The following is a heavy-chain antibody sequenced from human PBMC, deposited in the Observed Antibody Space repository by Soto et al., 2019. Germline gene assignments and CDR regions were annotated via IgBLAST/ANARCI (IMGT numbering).Heavy chain of an antibody. CDR3: ANIVVVPAANAPHRARPRYFDY. CDR1: GFTFSSYA. Sequence: GGSLRLSCAASGFTFSSYAMSWVRQAPGKGLEWVSAISGSGGSTYDEDSVKGRFTSSRDNSKNTLYLKMNSLRAEDTAVYYWANIVVVPAANAPHRARPRYFDYWGQGTLVTVSS. V-gene: IGHV3-23*01. D-gene: IGHD2-2*01. J-gene: IGHJ4*02. CDR2: ISGSGGST.